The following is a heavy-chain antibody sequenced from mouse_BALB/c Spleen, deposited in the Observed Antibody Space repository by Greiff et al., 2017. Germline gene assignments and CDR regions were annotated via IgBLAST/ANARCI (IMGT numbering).Heavy chain of an antibody. CDR2: ISSGSSTI. CDR1: GFTFSSFG. D-gene: IGHD1-2*01. Sequence: EVQLVESGGGLVQPGGSRKLSCAASGFTFSSFGMHWVRQAPEKGLEWVAYISSGSSTIYYADTVKGRFTISRDNPKNTLFLQMTSLRSEDTAMYYCARSAIHYYGYGAYWGQGTLVTVSA. V-gene: IGHV5-17*02. CDR3: ARSAIHYYGYGAY. J-gene: IGHJ3*01.